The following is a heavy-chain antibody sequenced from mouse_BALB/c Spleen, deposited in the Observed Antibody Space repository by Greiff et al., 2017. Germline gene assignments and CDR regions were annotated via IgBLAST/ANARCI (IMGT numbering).Heavy chain of an antibody. CDR3: NGNGYYLTSSYYAMDY. CDR1: GFNIKDYY. J-gene: IGHJ4*01. D-gene: IGHD2-3*01. Sequence: DVQLQESGAELVRSGASVKLSCTASGFNIKDYYMHWVKQRPEQGLEWIGWIDPENGDTEYAPKFQGKATMTADTSSNTAYLQLSSLTSEDTAVYYCNGNGYYLTSSYYAMDYWGQGTSVTVSS. CDR2: IDPENGDT. V-gene: IGHV14-4*02.